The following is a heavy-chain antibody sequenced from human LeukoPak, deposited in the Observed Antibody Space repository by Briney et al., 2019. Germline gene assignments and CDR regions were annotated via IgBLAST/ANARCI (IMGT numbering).Heavy chain of an antibody. CDR2: ISSSGTTI. D-gene: IGHD4-23*01. V-gene: IGHV3-48*03. J-gene: IGHJ4*02. Sequence: GGSLRLSCAASGFTFSSYEMHWVRQARGKGLEWVSYISSSGTTIYYADSVKGRFTISRDNAKNSLYLQMNSLSAEETAVYYCARDYGGSSLFDYRRQGTQVTVPS. CDR1: GFTFSSYE. CDR3: ARDYGGSSLFDY.